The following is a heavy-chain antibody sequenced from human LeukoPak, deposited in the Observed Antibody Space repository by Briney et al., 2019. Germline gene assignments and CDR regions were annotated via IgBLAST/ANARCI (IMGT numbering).Heavy chain of an antibody. Sequence: GGSLRLSCAASGFTFSSYSMNWVRQAPGKGLEWVSSISSSSSYIYYADSVKGRFTISRDNSKNTLYLQMNSLRAEDTAVYYCAKDRRWNWFDPWGQGTLVTVSS. J-gene: IGHJ5*02. D-gene: IGHD3-3*01. CDR3: AKDRRWNWFDP. CDR1: GFTFSSYS. CDR2: ISSSSSYI. V-gene: IGHV3-21*04.